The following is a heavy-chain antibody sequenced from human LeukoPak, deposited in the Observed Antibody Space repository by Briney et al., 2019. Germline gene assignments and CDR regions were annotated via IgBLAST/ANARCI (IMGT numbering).Heavy chain of an antibody. CDR2: IYYTGST. CDR3: ARSAGSSSWYDGFDP. V-gene: IGHV4-59*01. CDR1: GGSISSYY. J-gene: IGHJ5*02. D-gene: IGHD6-13*01. Sequence: LETLSLTCTVSGGSISSYYWSWIRQPPGKGLEWIGYIYYTGSTNYNPSLKSRVTISVETSKNQFSLKLNSVTAADTAVYYCARSAGSSSWYDGFDPWGQGTLVTVSS.